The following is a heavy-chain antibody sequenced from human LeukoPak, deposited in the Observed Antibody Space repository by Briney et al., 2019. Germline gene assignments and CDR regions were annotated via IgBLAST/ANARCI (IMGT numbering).Heavy chain of an antibody. Sequence: PGGSLRLSCAASGFTVSSNYMSWVRKAPGKGLERVSVIYSGGSTYYAYSVKGRFTISRAISKNTLYLQMNSLRAEDTAVYYCARVATGPGLLWFGERKKGYFDYWGQGTLVTVSS. CDR1: GFTVSSNY. D-gene: IGHD3-10*01. V-gene: IGHV3-53*01. CDR3: ARVATGPGLLWFGERKKGYFDY. CDR2: IYSGGST. J-gene: IGHJ4*02.